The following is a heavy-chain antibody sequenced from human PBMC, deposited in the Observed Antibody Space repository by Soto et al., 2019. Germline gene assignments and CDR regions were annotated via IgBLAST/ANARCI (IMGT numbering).Heavy chain of an antibody. CDR1: RFTFSNFA. CDR2: ITGTSANT. J-gene: IGHJ4*02. V-gene: IGHV3-23*01. D-gene: IGHD3-9*01. Sequence: EVHLLESGGGLVQPGGSLRLSCAASRFTFSNFAMSWVHQAPGKGLEWVSTITGTSANTYYTDSVKGRFAISRDNSQNTLYLQMNSLTTEDTAVYYCAKGGATYGLLTHDYWGQGTLVTVSS. CDR3: AKGGATYGLLTHDY.